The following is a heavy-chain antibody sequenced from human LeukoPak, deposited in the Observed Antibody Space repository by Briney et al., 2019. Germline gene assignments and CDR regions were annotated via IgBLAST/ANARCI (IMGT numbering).Heavy chain of an antibody. D-gene: IGHD1-1*01. CDR1: GGSISTYY. V-gene: IGHV4-59*08. CDR3: ARHGSLADRAFDY. Sequence: PSETLSLTCTVSGGSISTYYWSWIRQPPGKGLEWIGYIYYSGSTNYNPSLKSRVTISVDTSMNQFSLKLSSLTAADTAVYYCARHGSLADRAFDYWGQGTLVTVSS. J-gene: IGHJ4*02. CDR2: IYYSGST.